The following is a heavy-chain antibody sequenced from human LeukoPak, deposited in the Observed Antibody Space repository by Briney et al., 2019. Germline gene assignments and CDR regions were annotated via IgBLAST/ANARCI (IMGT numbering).Heavy chain of an antibody. V-gene: IGHV3-7*01. CDR1: GFSISTYW. CDR2: IKQDGSGE. CDR3: ASGGGSLYGMDV. J-gene: IGHJ6*02. Sequence: GGSLRLSCAASGFSISTYWMTWVRQAPGKGLEWVANIKQDGSGEYYVDSVKGRFTVSRDNAKNSLYLQMNSLRAEDTAVYYCASGGGSLYGMDVWGQGTTVTVSS. D-gene: IGHD2-15*01.